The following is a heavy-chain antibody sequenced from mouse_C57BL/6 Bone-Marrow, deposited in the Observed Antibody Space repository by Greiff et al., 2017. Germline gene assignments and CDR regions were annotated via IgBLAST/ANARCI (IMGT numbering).Heavy chain of an antibody. CDR1: GFTFSDYY. CDR2: ISNGGGST. Sequence: EVKLMESGGGLVQPGGSLKLSCAASGFTFSDYYMYWVRQTPEKRLEWVAYISNGGGSTYYPDTVKGRFTISRDNAKNTLYLQMSRLKSEDTAMYYCARPPAYWGQGTLVTVSA. V-gene: IGHV5-12*01. CDR3: ARPPAY. J-gene: IGHJ3*01.